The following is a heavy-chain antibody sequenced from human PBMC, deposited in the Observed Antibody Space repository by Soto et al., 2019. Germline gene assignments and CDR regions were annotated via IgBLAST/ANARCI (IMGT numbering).Heavy chain of an antibody. CDR2: ISYTGRT. CDR3: AREWGLLPYYVMNV. Sequence: SETLSLTCIVSGDSVTSGSYYWTWLRQPPGKGLEWIGYISYTGRTKYNPSLQSRVTISVDTSKNDFSLNPSSVTAADTAVYFCAREWGLLPYYVMNVWGHGTAVTVSS. CDR1: GDSVTSGSYY. V-gene: IGHV4-61*03. J-gene: IGHJ6*02. D-gene: IGHD7-27*01.